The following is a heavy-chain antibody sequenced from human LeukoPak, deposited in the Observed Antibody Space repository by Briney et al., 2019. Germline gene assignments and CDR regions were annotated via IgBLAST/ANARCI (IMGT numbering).Heavy chain of an antibody. D-gene: IGHD4-23*01. Sequence: GRSLRLSCAASAFTFSDYWMHWVRQAPGKGLVWVSRINSDGTSISYADSVKGRFTISRDNAKNTLYLQMNSLRAEDTAVYYCARDRWNFDYWGQGTLVTVSS. CDR2: INSDGTSI. V-gene: IGHV3-74*01. CDR3: ARDRWNFDY. J-gene: IGHJ4*02. CDR1: AFTFSDYW.